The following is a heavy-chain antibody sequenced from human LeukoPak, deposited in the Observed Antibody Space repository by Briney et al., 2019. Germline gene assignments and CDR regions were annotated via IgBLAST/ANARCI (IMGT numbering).Heavy chain of an antibody. V-gene: IGHV4-59*01. CDR3: ARVQAYGGKGYFDY. D-gene: IGHD4-23*01. J-gene: IGHJ4*02. CDR1: GGSISSYY. CDR2: IYYSGST. Sequence: SETLSLTCTASGGSISSYYWSWIRQPPGKGLEWIGYIYYSGSTNYNPSLKSRVTISVDTSKNQFSLKLSSVTAADTAVYYCARVQAYGGKGYFDYWGQGTLVTVSS.